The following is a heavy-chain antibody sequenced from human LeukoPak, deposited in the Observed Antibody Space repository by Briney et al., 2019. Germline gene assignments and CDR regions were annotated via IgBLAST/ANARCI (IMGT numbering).Heavy chain of an antibody. J-gene: IGHJ4*02. CDR2: INPSGGST. Sequence: ASVKDSCTASGYTFTSYYMHWVRQAPGQGLEWMGIINPSGGSTSYAQKFQGRVTMTRDTSTSTVYMELSSLRSEDTAVYYCARAYYYDSSGYSDFDYWGQGTLVTVSS. CDR1: GYTFTSYY. D-gene: IGHD3-22*01. CDR3: ARAYYYDSSGYSDFDY. V-gene: IGHV1-46*01.